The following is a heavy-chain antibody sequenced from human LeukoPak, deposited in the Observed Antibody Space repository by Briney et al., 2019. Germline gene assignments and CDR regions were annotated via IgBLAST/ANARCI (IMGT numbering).Heavy chain of an antibody. Sequence: GGSLRLSCAASGFTFSNQDVRWVRPPPAKGLEWVSGISGSGTSTYYADSVKGRFTISRDNSKNTLYLQMNNLRAEDTAVYYCAKWENEQWVQGGLVTVSS. J-gene: IGHJ4*02. CDR2: ISGSGTST. CDR3: AKWENEQ. D-gene: IGHD1-1*01. CDR1: GFTFSNQD. V-gene: IGHV3-23*01.